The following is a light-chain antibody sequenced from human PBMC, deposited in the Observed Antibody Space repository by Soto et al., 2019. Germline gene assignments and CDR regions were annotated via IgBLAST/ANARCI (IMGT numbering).Light chain of an antibody. Sequence: QSALTQPASVSGSPGQSITISCTGTSSDVGGYNYVSWYQQHPGKAPKLIIHEVSNRLSGVSNRFSGSKSGNTASLTISGLQAEDDADYYCSSHGCTDPFYFFVSGTKLTVL. CDR2: EVS. CDR3: SSHGCTDPFYF. J-gene: IGLJ1*01. V-gene: IGLV2-14*01. CDR1: SSDVGGYNY.